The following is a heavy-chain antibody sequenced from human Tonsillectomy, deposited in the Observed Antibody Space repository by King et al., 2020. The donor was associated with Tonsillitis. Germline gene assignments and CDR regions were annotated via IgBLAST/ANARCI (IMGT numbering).Heavy chain of an antibody. CDR3: ASGAVVVITGAFDI. V-gene: IGHV4-34*01. Sequence: VQLQQWGAGLLKPSETLSLTCAVYGGSFSGYYWSWIHQPPGKGLEWIGEINHRGSTNYNPSLKGRVTIPVDTSKNQFSLKLSSVTAADTAVYYCASGAVVVITGAFDIWGQGTMVTVSS. CDR2: INHRGST. J-gene: IGHJ3*02. CDR1: GGSFSGYY. D-gene: IGHD3-22*01.